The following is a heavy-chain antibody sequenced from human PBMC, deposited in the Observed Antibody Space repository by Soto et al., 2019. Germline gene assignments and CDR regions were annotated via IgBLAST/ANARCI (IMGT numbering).Heavy chain of an antibody. J-gene: IGHJ3*02. CDR2: IYWNDDK. D-gene: IGHD2-15*01. Sequence: QITLKESAPTLVKPTQTLTLTCIFSGCSLSTVGVGVCWIRQPPGKALEWLALIYWNDDKSYSPSLKSRLTITKDTSKNQVVLTTTNMDPVDTGTYYCAHRRGGMRNAFDIWGHGTMGTVSS. CDR3: AHRRGGMRNAFDI. CDR1: GCSLSTVGVG. V-gene: IGHV2-5*01.